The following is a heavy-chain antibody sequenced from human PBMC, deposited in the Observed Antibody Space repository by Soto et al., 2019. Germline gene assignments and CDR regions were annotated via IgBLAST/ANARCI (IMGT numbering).Heavy chain of an antibody. D-gene: IGHD2-2*01. Sequence: XAKVSCKASGGTFSSYTISWVRQAPGQGLEWMGRIIPILGIANYAQKFQGRVTITADKSTSTAYMEMSSLRSEDTAVYYCAMLEYGFDYWGQGTQVTVSS. V-gene: IGHV1-69*02. J-gene: IGHJ4*02. CDR3: AMLEYGFDY. CDR2: IIPILGIA. CDR1: GGTFSSYT.